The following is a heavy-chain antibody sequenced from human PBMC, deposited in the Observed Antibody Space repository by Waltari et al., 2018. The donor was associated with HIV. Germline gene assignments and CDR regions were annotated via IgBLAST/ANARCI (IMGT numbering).Heavy chain of an antibody. D-gene: IGHD4-17*01. J-gene: IGHJ2*01. V-gene: IGHV3-21*01. CDR1: GFSFNSYN. CDR3: ARDSEASTVTLKSSL. Sequence: CVGSGFSFNSYNMNWVRHIPGKRLEWVASISSVSSYIYYSNSVKDRFIVARDNDKRTLYLQMNRLTVADTAIYYCARDSEASTVTLKSSLWG. CDR2: ISSVSSYI.